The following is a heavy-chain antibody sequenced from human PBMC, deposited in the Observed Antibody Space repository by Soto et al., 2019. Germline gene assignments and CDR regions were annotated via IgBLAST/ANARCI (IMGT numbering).Heavy chain of an antibody. CDR1: GFTFSSYG. CDR2: ISGSGGST. J-gene: IGHJ6*02. Sequence: GGSLRLCCAASGFTFSSYGMSWVRQAPGKGLEWVSAISGSGGSTYYADSVKGRFTISRDNSKNTLYLQMNSLRAEDTAVYYCAIDYYGRGSLDYYYYGMAVWGQGTTVTVSS. CDR3: AIDYYGRGSLDYYYYGMAV. D-gene: IGHD3-10*02. V-gene: IGHV3-23*01.